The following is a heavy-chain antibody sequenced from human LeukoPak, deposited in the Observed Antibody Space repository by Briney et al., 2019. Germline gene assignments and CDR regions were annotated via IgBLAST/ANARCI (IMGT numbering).Heavy chain of an antibody. J-gene: IGHJ4*02. Sequence: GGSLRLSCAASGFTFSDYCMSWIRQAPGKGLEWVSYITSSGSYTNYADSVKGRFTISRDNSMHTLYLQMNSLRAEDSAVYYCAKYALSSSHLDYWGQGTLVTVSS. D-gene: IGHD6-6*01. CDR3: AKYALSSSHLDY. CDR1: GFTFSDYC. CDR2: ITSSGSYT. V-gene: IGHV3-11*03.